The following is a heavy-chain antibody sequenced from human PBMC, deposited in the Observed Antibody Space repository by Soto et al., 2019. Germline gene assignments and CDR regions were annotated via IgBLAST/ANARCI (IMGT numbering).Heavy chain of an antibody. V-gene: IGHV3-48*01. CDR1: GFTFSSYS. CDR2: ISSSSSTI. D-gene: IGHD2-21*01. Sequence: EVQLMESGGGLVQPGGSLRLSCTASGFTFSSYSMNWVRQAPGKGLEWVSYISSSSSTIYYADSVKGRFTISRDNAKNSLYLQMNSLRAEDTAVYYCARGGDFYYFDYWGQGTLVTVSS. CDR3: ARGGDFYYFDY. J-gene: IGHJ4*02.